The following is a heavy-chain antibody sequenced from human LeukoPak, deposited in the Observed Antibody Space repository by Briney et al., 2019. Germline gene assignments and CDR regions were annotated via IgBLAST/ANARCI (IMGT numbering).Heavy chain of an antibody. CDR1: GYTFTSYG. D-gene: IGHD3-10*01. J-gene: IGHJ4*02. V-gene: IGHV1-18*01. Sequence: ASVKVSCKASGYTFTSYGISWVRQAPGQGLEWMGWISAYNGNTNYAQKLQGRVTMTTDTSTSTAYMELRSLRSDDTAVYYCARDGGPFYGSGVLYFDYWGQGTLVTVSS. CDR2: ISAYNGNT. CDR3: ARDGGPFYGSGVLYFDY.